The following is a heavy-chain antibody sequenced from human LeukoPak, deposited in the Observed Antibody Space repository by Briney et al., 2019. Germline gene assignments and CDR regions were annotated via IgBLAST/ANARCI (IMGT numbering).Heavy chain of an antibody. CDR3: ARGRRYYSGSCFYY. J-gene: IGHJ4*02. CDR1: GGSFSDYY. V-gene: IGHV4-34*01. D-gene: IGHD3-10*01. CDR2: NNNSETT. Sequence: PSETLSLTSAVYGGSFSDYYWTWIRQPPGKGLQWFGENNNSETTNYNPSLNSRVTMSVDTSKKQFSLKLTSVTAADTAMYYGARGRRYYSGSCFYYWGQGTLVTVSS.